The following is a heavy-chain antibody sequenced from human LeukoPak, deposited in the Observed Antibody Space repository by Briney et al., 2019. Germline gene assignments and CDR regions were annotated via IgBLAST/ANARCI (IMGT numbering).Heavy chain of an antibody. CDR1: GFTFSSYA. CDR3: ATDLTVRAANYYFDH. V-gene: IGHV3-30-3*01. Sequence: QPGGSLRLSCAASGFTFSSYAMSWVRQAPGKGLEWVAVISTDGSDKHYADSVKGRFTISRDNSRNTLYLQMDSLRAEDTAVYFCATDLTVRAANYYFDHWGQGTLVTVSS. J-gene: IGHJ4*02. CDR2: ISTDGSDK. D-gene: IGHD1-26*01.